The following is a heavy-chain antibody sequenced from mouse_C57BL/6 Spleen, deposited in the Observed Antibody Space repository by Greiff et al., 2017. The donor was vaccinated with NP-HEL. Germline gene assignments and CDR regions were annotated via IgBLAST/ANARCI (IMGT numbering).Heavy chain of an antibody. V-gene: IGHV1-15*01. Sequence: VQLQQSGAELVRPGASVTLSCKASGYTFTDYEMHWVKQTPVHGLEWIGAIDPETGGTAYNQKFKGKAILTADKSSSTAYMELRSLTSEDSAVYYCTRLWRGYYAMDYWGQGTSVTVSS. J-gene: IGHJ4*01. CDR2: IDPETGGT. CDR3: TRLWRGYYAMDY. CDR1: GYTFTDYE.